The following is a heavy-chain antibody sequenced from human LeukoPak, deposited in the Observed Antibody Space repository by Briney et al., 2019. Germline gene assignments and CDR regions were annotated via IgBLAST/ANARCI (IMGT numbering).Heavy chain of an antibody. D-gene: IGHD3-22*01. CDR3: AKDGYYDSSAYYYVRYFDL. CDR1: GFSVNNNY. V-gene: IGHV3-11*01. Sequence: GGSLRLSCAASGFSVNNNYMSWIRQAPGKGLEWVSYISSSGSTIYYADSVKGRLTISRDNSKNTLYLQTNSLRAEDTAVYYCAKDGYYDSSAYYYVRYFDLWGRGTLVTVSS. J-gene: IGHJ2*01. CDR2: ISSSGSTI.